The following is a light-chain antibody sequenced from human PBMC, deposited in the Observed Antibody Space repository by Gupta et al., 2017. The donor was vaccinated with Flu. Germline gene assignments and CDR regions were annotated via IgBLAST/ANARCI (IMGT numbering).Light chain of an antibody. Sequence: SVDKLGEKYACCYQQRPGQSTPLVIYQDTMRPSWIPERFSGSNSGNTSTLTIRGTPAMDAADYYCQSWGRSNTVVLGGGTNLTVL. V-gene: IGLV3-1*01. CDR2: QDT. J-gene: IGLJ2*01. CDR1: KLGEKY. CDR3: QSWGRSNTVV.